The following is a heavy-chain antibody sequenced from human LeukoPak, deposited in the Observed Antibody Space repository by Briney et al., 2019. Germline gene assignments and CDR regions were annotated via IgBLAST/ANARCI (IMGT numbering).Heavy chain of an antibody. V-gene: IGHV1-8*01. CDR3: ARGGAYYYGSGSYYNVATD. J-gene: IGHJ4*02. CDR1: GYTFTSYD. Sequence: GASVKVFCKASGYTFTSYDINCVRQATGQGLEWMGWMNPNSGNTGYAQKFQGRVTMTRNTSISTAYMELSSLRSEDTAVYYCARGGAYYYGSGSYYNVATDWGQGTLVTVSS. CDR2: MNPNSGNT. D-gene: IGHD3-10*01.